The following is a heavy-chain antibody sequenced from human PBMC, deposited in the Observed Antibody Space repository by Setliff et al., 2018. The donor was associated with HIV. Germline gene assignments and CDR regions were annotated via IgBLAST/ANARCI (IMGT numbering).Heavy chain of an antibody. Sequence: SETLSLTCAVYGGSLSGYHWSWIRQSPEKGLEWIGYVYYSGSTYYNPSLKSRLTISVDTSKNQFSLKLSSVTAADTAVYYCARDLVAAFDIWGQGTMVTVSS. CDR3: ARDLVAAFDI. CDR2: VYYSGST. CDR1: GGSLSGYH. V-gene: IGHV4-31*11. D-gene: IGHD2-8*02. J-gene: IGHJ3*02.